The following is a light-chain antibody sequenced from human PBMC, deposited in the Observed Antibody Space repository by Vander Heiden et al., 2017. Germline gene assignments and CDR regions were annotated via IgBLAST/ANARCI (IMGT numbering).Light chain of an antibody. CDR3: QPYDSYPDT. V-gene: IGKV1-5*03. CDR2: KAS. CDR1: QSMSSW. J-gene: IGKJ2*01. Sequence: IQMTQSPSTLSASVGSRVTIPCRASQSMSSWLALDQQKPGTAPKLLIYKASSLESGVPTWVSGRGSGTEFTLTISSRQPYDFATYYCQPYDSYPDTFGQGTKLEIK.